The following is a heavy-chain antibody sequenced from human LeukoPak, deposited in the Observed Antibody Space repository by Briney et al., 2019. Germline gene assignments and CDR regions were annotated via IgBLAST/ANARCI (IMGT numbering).Heavy chain of an antibody. CDR1: GYTFTSYS. CDR3: SGGYCSSTSCLPFDY. D-gene: IGHD2-2*01. V-gene: IGHV1-69*05. Sequence: AASVKVSCKASGYTFTSYSVHWVRQAPGQGLEWMGGIIPIFGTANYAQKFQGRVTITTDESTSTAYMELSSLRSEDTAVYYCSGGYCSSTSCLPFDYWGQGTLVTVSS. CDR2: IIPIFGTA. J-gene: IGHJ4*02.